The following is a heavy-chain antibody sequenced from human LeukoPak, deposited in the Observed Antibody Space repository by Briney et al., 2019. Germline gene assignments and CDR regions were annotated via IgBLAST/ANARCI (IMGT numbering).Heavy chain of an antibody. CDR3: TTDQVVVPAADLDY. CDR1: GFSFISVW. J-gene: IGHJ4*02. D-gene: IGHD2-2*01. V-gene: IGHV3-15*07. Sequence: PGGSLRLSCVGSGFSFISVWLNWVRQTPGKGLEWVGRIKSKTDGGTTDYAAPVKGRLTISRDDSKNTLYLQMSGLKTEDTAVYYCTTDQVVVPAADLDYRGQGTLVTVSS. CDR2: IKSKTDGGTT.